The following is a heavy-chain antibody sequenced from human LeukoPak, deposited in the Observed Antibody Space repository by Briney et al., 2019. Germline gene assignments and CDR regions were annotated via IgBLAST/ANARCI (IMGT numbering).Heavy chain of an antibody. V-gene: IGHV3-53*01. CDR2: IYTSGDT. CDR3: ARSITMARVDI. D-gene: IGHD3-10*01. Sequence: GGSLTLSCAASGFTVSSNYLNWVRQAPGKGLEWVSIIYTSGDTYYADSVKGRFTISRDESKNTLYLQMNSLRVEDTATYYCARSITMARVDIWGQGTMVTVSS. J-gene: IGHJ3*02. CDR1: GFTVSSNY.